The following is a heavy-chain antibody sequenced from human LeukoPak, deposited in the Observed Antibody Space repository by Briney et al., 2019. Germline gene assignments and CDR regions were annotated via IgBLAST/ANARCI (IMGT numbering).Heavy chain of an antibody. CDR2: IYYSGST. V-gene: IGHV4-39*02. CDR3: AKDPSVVYDAFDI. D-gene: IGHD2-8*02. CDR1: GGSISSSSYY. Sequence: PSETLSLTCTVSGGSISSSSYYWGWIRQPPGKGLEWIGSIYYSGSTYYNPSLKSRVTISVDTSKNQFSLKLSSVTAADTTVYYAAKDPSVVYDAFDIWGQGTMVTVSS. J-gene: IGHJ3*02.